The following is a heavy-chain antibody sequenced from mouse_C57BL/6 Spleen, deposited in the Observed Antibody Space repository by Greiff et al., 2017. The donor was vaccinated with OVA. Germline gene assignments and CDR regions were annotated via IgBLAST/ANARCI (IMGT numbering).Heavy chain of an antibody. CDR3: ARWDYVGY. CDR2: IYPSDSET. CDR1: GYTFTSYW. V-gene: IGHV1-61*01. D-gene: IGHD1-1*02. J-gene: IGHJ2*01. Sequence: QVHVKQPGAELVRPGSSVKLSCKASGYTFTSYWMDWVKQRPGQGLEWIGNIYPSDSETHYNQKFKDKATLTVDKSSSTAYMQLSSLTSEDSAVYYCARWDYVGYWGQGTTRTVSS.